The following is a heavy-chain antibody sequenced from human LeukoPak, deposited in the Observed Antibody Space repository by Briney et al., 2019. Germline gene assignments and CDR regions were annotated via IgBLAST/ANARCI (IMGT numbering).Heavy chain of an antibody. V-gene: IGHV4-59*02. CDR3: ARRFLGSYSLGY. J-gene: IGHJ4*02. CDR2: IYYSGST. D-gene: IGHD1-26*01. CDR1: GGSVSSYY. Sequence: SETLSLTCTVSGGSVSSYYWSWIRQPPGKGLEWIGYIYYSGSTNYNPSLKSRVTISVDTSKNQFSLKLSSVTAADTAVYYCARRFLGSYSLGYWGQGTLVTVSS.